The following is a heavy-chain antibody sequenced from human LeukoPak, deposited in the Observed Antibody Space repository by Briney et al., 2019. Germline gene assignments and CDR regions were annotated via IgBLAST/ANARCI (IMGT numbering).Heavy chain of an antibody. CDR1: GGSFSGYY. V-gene: IGHV4-34*01. CDR3: ARRPGYCSGGSCYLYYYYYMDV. Sequence: SETLSLTCAVYGGSFSGYYWSWIRQPPGKGLEWIGEINHSGSTNYNPSLKSRVTISVDTSKNQFSLKLSSVTAADTAVYYCARRPGYCSGGSCYLYYYYYMDVWGKGTTVTISS. D-gene: IGHD2-15*01. J-gene: IGHJ6*03. CDR2: INHSGST.